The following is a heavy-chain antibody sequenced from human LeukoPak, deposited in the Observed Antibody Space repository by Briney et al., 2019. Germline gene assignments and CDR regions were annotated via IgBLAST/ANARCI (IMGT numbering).Heavy chain of an antibody. CDR2: IIPIFGTA. V-gene: IGHV1-69*13. D-gene: IGHD2-2*02. CDR3: ARDLPPHCSSTSCYNGLMDV. J-gene: IGHJ6*03. CDR1: GGTFSSYA. Sequence: ASVKVSCKASGGTFSSYAISWVRQAPGQGLEWMGGIIPIFGTANYAQKFQGRVTITAGESTSTAYMELSSLRSEDTAVYYCARDLPPHCSSTSCYNGLMDVWGKGTTVTVSS.